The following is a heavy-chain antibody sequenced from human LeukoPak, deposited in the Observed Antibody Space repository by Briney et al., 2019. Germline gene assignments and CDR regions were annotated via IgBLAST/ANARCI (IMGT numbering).Heavy chain of an antibody. V-gene: IGHV3-30*02. J-gene: IGHJ4*02. D-gene: IGHD1-26*01. Sequence: GGSLRLSCAASGSTFSSFGMHWVRQAPGKGLEWVAFIGYYGNNKYDADSVRGRFTISRDNSKNTLYLQMNSLRPEDTAMYYCAKADGGAITGRALDYWAREPWSPSPQ. CDR2: IGYYGNNK. CDR1: GSTFSSFG. CDR3: AKADGGAITGRALDY.